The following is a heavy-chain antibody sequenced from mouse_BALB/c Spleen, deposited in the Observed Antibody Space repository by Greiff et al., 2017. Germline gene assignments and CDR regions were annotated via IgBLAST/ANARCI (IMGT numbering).Heavy chain of an antibody. V-gene: IGHV1-14*01. D-gene: IGHD1-1*01. CDR1: GYTFTSYV. CDR2: INPYNDGT. CDR3: ARYGYYGSSYYFDY. Sequence: EVQVVESGPELVKPGASVKMSCKASGYTFTSYVMHWVKQKPGQGLEWIGYINPYNDGTKYNEKFKGKATLTSDNSSSTAYMELSSLTSEDSAVYYCARYGYYGSSYYFDYWGQGTTLTVSS. J-gene: IGHJ2*01.